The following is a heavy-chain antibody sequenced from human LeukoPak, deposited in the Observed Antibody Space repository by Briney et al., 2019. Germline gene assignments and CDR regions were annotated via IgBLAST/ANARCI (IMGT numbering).Heavy chain of an antibody. CDR3: ARVLGYCTNGVCYVFDY. D-gene: IGHD2-8*01. Sequence: GASVKVSCKASGYTFASYDINWVRQATGQGLEWMGWMNPNSGNTGYAQKFQGRVTMTRNTSISTAYMELSSLRSEDTAVYYCARVLGYCTNGVCYVFDYWGQGILVTVSS. CDR1: GYTFASYD. CDR2: MNPNSGNT. J-gene: IGHJ4*02. V-gene: IGHV1-8*01.